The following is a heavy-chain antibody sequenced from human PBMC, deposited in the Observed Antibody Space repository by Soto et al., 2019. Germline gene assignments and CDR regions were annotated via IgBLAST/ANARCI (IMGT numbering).Heavy chain of an antibody. V-gene: IGHV4-39*01. D-gene: IGHD6-19*01. J-gene: IGHJ4*02. CDR2: VYYNGRT. CDR1: GGSISSTSYH. Sequence: QVPLQQSGPGLVKPSETLSLTCTVSGGSISSTSYHWGWIRQSPRKGLEWIGTVYYNGRTYYNPSLKSRVTIAGDTSKKQFSLRLSSVTAADTAVYYCARLYSSGWFDYWGQGTLATVSS. CDR3: ARLYSSGWFDY.